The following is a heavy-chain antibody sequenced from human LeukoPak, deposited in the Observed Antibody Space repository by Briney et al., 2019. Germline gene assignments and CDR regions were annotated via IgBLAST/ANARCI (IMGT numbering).Heavy chain of an antibody. CDR2: IYYSGST. CDR3: ARAGYWALDFDY. J-gene: IGHJ4*02. CDR1: GGSISSYY. V-gene: IGHV4-59*01. D-gene: IGHD2-2*03. Sequence: SETLSLTCTVSGGSISSYYWSWIRQPLGKGLEWIGYIYYSGSTNYNPSLKSRVTISVDTSKNQFSLKLSSVTAADTAVYYCARAGYWALDFDYWGQGTLVTVSS.